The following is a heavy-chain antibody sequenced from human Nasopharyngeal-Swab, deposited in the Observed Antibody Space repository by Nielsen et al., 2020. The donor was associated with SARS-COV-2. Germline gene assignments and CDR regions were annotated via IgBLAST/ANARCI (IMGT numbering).Heavy chain of an antibody. CDR3: ATSGYSSGWIF. V-gene: IGHV3-21*01. Sequence: GGSLRLSCAASGFIFSTYTMTWVRQAPGKGLEWLSSIRSSTSYIYYADSVKGRFTISRDNAKNSLYLQMNSLRTEDTAVYYCATSGYSSGWIFWGQGTLVTVSS. CDR1: GFIFSTYT. CDR2: IRSSTSYI. J-gene: IGHJ4*02. D-gene: IGHD6-19*01.